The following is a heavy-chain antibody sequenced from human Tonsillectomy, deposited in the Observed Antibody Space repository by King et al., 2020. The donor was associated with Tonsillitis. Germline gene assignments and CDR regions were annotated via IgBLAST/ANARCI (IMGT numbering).Heavy chain of an antibody. CDR3: VRHSQKLYGDDVGYYYYAMDV. Sequence: VQLVESGAEVKKPGESLKISCKGSGYSFTSYWIGWVRQMPGKGLEWMALIYPGDSDTRYSPSFQGQVTISADKSITTAYLQWSSLKASDTDMYYCVRHSQKLYGDDVGYYYYAMDVWGQGTTVTVSS. D-gene: IGHD4-17*01. CDR1: GYSFTSYW. J-gene: IGHJ6*02. V-gene: IGHV5-51*01. CDR2: IYPGDSDT.